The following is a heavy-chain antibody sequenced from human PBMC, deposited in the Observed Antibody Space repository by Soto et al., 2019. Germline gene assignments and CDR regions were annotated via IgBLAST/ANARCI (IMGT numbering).Heavy chain of an antibody. V-gene: IGHV3-30-3*01. J-gene: IGHJ4*02. CDR3: AKDRYFDSYYLDS. CDR2: MSYDGNQK. Sequence: PGGSLRLSCAASGFPFCRYAIHWVRQAPGKGLEWVTVMSYDGNQKHYADSVKGRFTVSRDDSENTVFLQMTSLRPEDTATYYCAKDRYFDSYYLDSWGQGTLFTVSS. D-gene: IGHD3-9*01. CDR1: GFPFCRYA.